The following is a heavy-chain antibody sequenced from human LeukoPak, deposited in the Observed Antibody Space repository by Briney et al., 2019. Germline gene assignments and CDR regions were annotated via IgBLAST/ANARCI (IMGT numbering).Heavy chain of an antibody. J-gene: IGHJ4*02. CDR3: TRGNYDILTGYYLHFDS. D-gene: IGHD3-9*01. CDR1: GGSISSGGCS. Sequence: PSETLSLTCAVSGGSISSGGCSWSWIRQPPGKGLEWVGYIYYSGSTYYNPSLKSRVTISVDTSKNQFSLKLSSVTAADAAVYYYTRGNYDILTGYYLHFDSWGQGTLVTVSS. CDR2: IYYSGST. V-gene: IGHV4-30-4*07.